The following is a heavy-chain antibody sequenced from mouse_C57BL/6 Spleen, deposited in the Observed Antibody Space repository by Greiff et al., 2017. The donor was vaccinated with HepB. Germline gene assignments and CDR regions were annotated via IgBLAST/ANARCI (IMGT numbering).Heavy chain of an antibody. CDR2: ISSGSSTI. CDR1: GFTFSDYR. V-gene: IGHV5-17*01. Sequence: EVQGVESGGGLVKPGGSLKLSCAASGFTFSDYRMHWVRQAPEKGLEWVAYISSGSSTIYYADTVKGRFTISRDNAKNTLFLQMTSLRSEDTAMYYCARGAYYYGSSYDYYAMDYWGQGTSVTVSS. J-gene: IGHJ4*01. D-gene: IGHD1-1*01. CDR3: ARGAYYYGSSYDYYAMDY.